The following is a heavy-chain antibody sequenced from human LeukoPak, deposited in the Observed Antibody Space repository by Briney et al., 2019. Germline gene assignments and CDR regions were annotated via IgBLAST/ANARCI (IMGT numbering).Heavy chain of an antibody. CDR1: GFTFSSYG. J-gene: IGHJ6*02. CDR3: AKELNGGRYYYYGMDV. V-gene: IGHV3-30*18. Sequence: GGSLRLSCAASGFTFSSYGMHWVRQAPGKGLEWVAVIPYDGSNKYYADSVKGRFTISRDNSKNTLYLQMNSLRAEDTAVYYCAKELNGGRYYYYGMDVWGQGTTVTVSS. CDR2: IPYDGSNK. D-gene: IGHD7-27*01.